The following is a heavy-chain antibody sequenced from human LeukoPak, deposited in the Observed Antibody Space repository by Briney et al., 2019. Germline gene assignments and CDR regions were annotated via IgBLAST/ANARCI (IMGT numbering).Heavy chain of an antibody. J-gene: IGHJ4*02. V-gene: IGHV3-23*01. Sequence: GGSLRLSCAASGFTFSSYAMNWVRQAPGKGLEWVSGISGSGGSTYYADSVKGRFTISRDNSKNTLYLQMNSLRAEDTAVYYCAKGRGIVVVTGPDYWGQGILVTVSS. CDR2: ISGSGGST. D-gene: IGHD2-21*02. CDR1: GFTFSSYA. CDR3: AKGRGIVVVTGPDY.